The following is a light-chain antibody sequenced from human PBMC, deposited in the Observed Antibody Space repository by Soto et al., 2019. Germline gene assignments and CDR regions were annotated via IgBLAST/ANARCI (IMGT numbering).Light chain of an antibody. Sequence: QSVLTQPPSVAGAPGQRVTISCTGSSSNIGSGYNVHWYQQLPGTAPKLLIYDNNNRPSEVPDRFSGSKSGTSASLAITGRQGADEADYYCQSYDTGLVVFGGGTQLTVL. CDR2: DNN. J-gene: IGLJ2*01. V-gene: IGLV1-40*01. CDR1: SSNIGSGYN. CDR3: QSYDTGLVV.